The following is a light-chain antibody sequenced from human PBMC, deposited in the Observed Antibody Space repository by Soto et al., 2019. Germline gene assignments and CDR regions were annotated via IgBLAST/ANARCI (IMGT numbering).Light chain of an antibody. V-gene: IGKV1-9*01. CDR2: AAS. J-gene: IGKJ4*01. Sequence: IQLTQSPSSLSASVGDRVTITCRASQGMSSYLAWYQQKPGKAPKLLIYAASTLQSVVPSRFSGSGSGTDFTLNISSLQPEDVATYYCQQHNSYPRTFGGGTKVEIK. CDR3: QQHNSYPRT. CDR1: QGMSSY.